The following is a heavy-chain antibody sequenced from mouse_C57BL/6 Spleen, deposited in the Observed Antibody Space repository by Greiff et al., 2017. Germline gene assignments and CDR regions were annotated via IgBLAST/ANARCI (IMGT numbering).Heavy chain of an antibody. Sequence: QVQLKQSGAELVKPGASVKISCKASGYAFSSYWMNWVKQRPGKGLEWIGQIYPGDGDTNYNGKFKGKATLTADKSSSTAYMQLSSLTSEDSAVYFCARGVSDGYYYAMDYWGKGTSVTVSS. J-gene: IGHJ4*01. CDR2: IYPGDGDT. D-gene: IGHD2-3*01. V-gene: IGHV1-80*01. CDR3: ARGVSDGYYYAMDY. CDR1: GYAFSSYW.